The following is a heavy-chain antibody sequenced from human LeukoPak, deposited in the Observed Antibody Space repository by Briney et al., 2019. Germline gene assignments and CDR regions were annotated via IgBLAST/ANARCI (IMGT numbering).Heavy chain of an antibody. CDR2: IIPIFGTA. CDR1: GGTFSSYA. V-gene: IGHV1-69*13. CDR3: ATSHSGGYRARDY. J-gene: IGHJ4*02. Sequence: ASVKVSCKASGGTFSSYAISWVRQAPGQGLEWMGGIIPIFGTANYAQKFQGRVTITADESTSTAYMELSSLRSEDTAVYYCATSHSGGYRARDYWGQGTLVTVSS. D-gene: IGHD1-26*01.